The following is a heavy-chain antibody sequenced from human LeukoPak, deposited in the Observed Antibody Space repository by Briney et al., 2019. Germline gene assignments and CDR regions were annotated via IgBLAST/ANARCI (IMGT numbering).Heavy chain of an antibody. CDR1: GFTFSSYG. Sequence: PGRSLRLSCAASGFTFSSYGMHWVRKAPGKGLEWVAIISYDGGNKYYADSVKGRFTISRDNSRNTLYLQVNSLTAEDTAVYYCARGRSYSSSWYGDYWGQGTLVSVSS. CDR2: ISYDGGNK. V-gene: IGHV3-30*19. D-gene: IGHD6-13*01. CDR3: ARGRSYSSSWYGDY. J-gene: IGHJ4*02.